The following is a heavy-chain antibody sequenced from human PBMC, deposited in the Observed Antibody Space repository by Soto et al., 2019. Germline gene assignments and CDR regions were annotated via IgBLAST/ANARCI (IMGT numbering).Heavy chain of an antibody. Sequence: EVQLVESGGGLVQPGGSLRLSCAASGFTFTNYWMHWVRQAPGKGLVWVSRIDSDGSSTVYVDSVKGRFTISRDNANNTLYLQMNILRAEDTALYYCTRSITGYSYADTWGQGTLVTGSS. D-gene: IGHD3-16*01. V-gene: IGHV3-74*01. J-gene: IGHJ5*02. CDR3: TRSITGYSYADT. CDR2: IDSDGSST. CDR1: GFTFTNYW.